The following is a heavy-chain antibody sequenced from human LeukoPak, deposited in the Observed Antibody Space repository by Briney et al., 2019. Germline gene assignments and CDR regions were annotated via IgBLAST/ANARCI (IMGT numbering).Heavy chain of an antibody. CDR1: GGSISSYY. V-gene: IGHV4-59*01. CDR3: ARDRGVLAYYYGMDV. Sequence: SETLSLTCTVSGGSISSYYWSRIRQPPGKGLEWIGYICYSGSTNYNPSLRSRVTISVDTSKNQFSLKLSSVTAADTAVYYCARDRGVLAYYYGMDVWGQGTTVTVSS. CDR2: ICYSGST. D-gene: IGHD3-16*01. J-gene: IGHJ6*02.